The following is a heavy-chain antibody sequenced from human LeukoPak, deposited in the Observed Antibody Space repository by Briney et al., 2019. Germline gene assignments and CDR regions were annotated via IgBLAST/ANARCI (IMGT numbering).Heavy chain of an antibody. Sequence: SETLSLTCAVYGGSFSGYYWSWIRQPPGKGLEWFGEINHSGSTNYNPSLKSRVTISVDTSKNQFSLKLSSVTAADTAVYYCARHVGFITMVRGVINNNWFDPWGQGTLVTVSS. J-gene: IGHJ5*02. CDR2: INHSGST. CDR1: GGSFSGYY. D-gene: IGHD3-10*01. V-gene: IGHV4-34*01. CDR3: ARHVGFITMVRGVINNNWFDP.